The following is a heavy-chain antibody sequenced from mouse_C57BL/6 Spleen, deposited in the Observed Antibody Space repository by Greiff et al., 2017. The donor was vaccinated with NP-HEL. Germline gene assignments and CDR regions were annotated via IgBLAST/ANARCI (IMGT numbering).Heavy chain of an antibody. J-gene: IGHJ3*01. CDR3: ARGSNYVRFAY. Sequence: EVQLKQSGGGLVQPGGSLSLSCAASGFTFTDYYMSWVRQPPGKALEWLGFIRNKANGYTTEYSASVKGRFTISRDNSQSILYLQMNALRAEDSATYYCARGSNYVRFAYWGQGTLVTVSA. V-gene: IGHV7-3*01. CDR2: IRNKANGYTT. CDR1: GFTFTDYY. D-gene: IGHD2-5*01.